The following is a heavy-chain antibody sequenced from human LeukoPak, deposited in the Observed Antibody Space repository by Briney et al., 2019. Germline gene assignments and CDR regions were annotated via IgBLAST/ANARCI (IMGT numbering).Heavy chain of an antibody. V-gene: IGHV2-5*02. CDR2: IYWDDNK. D-gene: IGHD2-2*03. Sequence: SGPTLVKPTQTLTLTCTFSGFPLSTPGVGVAWIRQPPGKALDWLALIYWDDNKHYSPSLTSRLTVTGDTSKNQVVLTMTNMDPVDTSTYYCAHIMDSDFHYFDSWGQGLLVTVSS. CDR1: GFPLSTPGVG. CDR3: AHIMDSDFHYFDS. J-gene: IGHJ4*02.